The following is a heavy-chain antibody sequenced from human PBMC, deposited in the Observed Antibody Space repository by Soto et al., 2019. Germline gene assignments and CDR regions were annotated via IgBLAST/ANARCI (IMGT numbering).Heavy chain of an antibody. CDR1: GGTFSSYA. V-gene: IGHV1-69*01. Sequence: QVQLVQSGAEVKKPGSSVKVSCKASGGTFSSYAISWVRQAPGQGLEWMGGIIPIFGTANYAQKFQGRATITADESTSAAYMELSSLRSEDTAVYYCSRLYYYGSGSSECYWGQGTLVTVSS. J-gene: IGHJ4*02. CDR3: SRLYYYGSGSSECY. CDR2: IIPIFGTA. D-gene: IGHD3-10*01.